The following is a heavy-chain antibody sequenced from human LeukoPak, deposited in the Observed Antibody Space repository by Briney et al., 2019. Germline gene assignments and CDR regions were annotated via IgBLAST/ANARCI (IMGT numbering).Heavy chain of an antibody. CDR1: GFTFSSYA. J-gene: IGHJ4*02. V-gene: IGHV3-23*01. CDR3: ARRGHGYGSPFDY. D-gene: IGHD5-18*01. Sequence: GGSLRLSCAASGFTFSSYAMSWVRQAPGKGLEWVSAISGSGGSTYYADSVKGRFTISRDNSKNTLDLQMSSLRAEDTAVYFCARRGHGYGSPFDYWGQGTLVTVSS. CDR2: ISGSGGST.